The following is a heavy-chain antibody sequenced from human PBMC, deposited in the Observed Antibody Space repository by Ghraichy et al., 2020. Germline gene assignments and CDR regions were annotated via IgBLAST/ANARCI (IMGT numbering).Heavy chain of an antibody. CDR1: GFTFSSYW. Sequence: GGSLRLSCAASGFTFSSYWMHWGRHAPGKGLVWVSRINSDGSNTNYADSVKGRFTISRDNAKNTLYLQMNSLRAEDTAVYYCARSLNSGSYPDYWGQGTLVTVSS. CDR2: INSDGSNT. V-gene: IGHV3-74*01. CDR3: ARSLNSGSYPDY. D-gene: IGHD1-26*01. J-gene: IGHJ4*02.